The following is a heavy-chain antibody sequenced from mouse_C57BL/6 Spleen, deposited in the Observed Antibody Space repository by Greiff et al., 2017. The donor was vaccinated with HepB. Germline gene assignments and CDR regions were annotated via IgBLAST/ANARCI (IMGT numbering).Heavy chain of an antibody. D-gene: IGHD3-1*01. CDR1: GYTFTSYW. J-gene: IGHJ3*01. CDR3: ATGPSFAY. CDR2: IDPSDSYT. V-gene: IGHV1-69*01. Sequence: QVQLQQPGAELVMPGASVKLSCKASGYTFTSYWMHWVKQRPGQGLEWIGEIDPSDSYTNYNQKFKGKSTLTVDKSSSTPYMQLSSLTSEDSAVYYCATGPSFAYWGQGTLVTVSA.